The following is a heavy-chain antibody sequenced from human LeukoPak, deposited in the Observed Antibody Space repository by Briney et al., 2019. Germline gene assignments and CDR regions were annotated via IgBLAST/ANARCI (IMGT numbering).Heavy chain of an antibody. D-gene: IGHD4-23*01. CDR3: TRVDYGGAPRRNY. V-gene: IGHV3-49*03. CDR1: GSTFGDYA. Sequence: GGSLRLSCTASGSTFGDYALSWFRQAPGKGLEWISFIRSKTYGGTIQYAASVKGRFNISRDDSKSIAYLQMNSLKIEDTAVYYCTRVDYGGAPRRNYWGQGTLVTVSS. CDR2: IRSKTYGGTI. J-gene: IGHJ4*02.